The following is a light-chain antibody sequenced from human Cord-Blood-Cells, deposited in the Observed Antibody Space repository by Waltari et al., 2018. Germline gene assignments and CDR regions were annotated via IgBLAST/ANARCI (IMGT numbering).Light chain of an antibody. CDR1: QSVSISY. CDR2: GAS. J-gene: IGKJ4*01. CDR3: QQYGSSPRTLT. Sequence: DIVLTQSPGTLSLSPGERATLSSRASQSVSISYLAWYQQKPGQAPRLLIYGASCKATGIPDRFSGSGSGTDFTLTISRLEPEDFAVYYCQQYGSSPRTLTFGGGTKVEIK. V-gene: IGKV3-20*01.